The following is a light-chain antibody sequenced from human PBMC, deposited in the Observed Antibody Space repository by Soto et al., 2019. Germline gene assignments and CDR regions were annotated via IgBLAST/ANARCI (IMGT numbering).Light chain of an antibody. J-gene: IGKJ4*01. CDR2: DAS. V-gene: IGKV3-11*01. CDR3: QQRRNLLT. CDR1: QSVSSY. Sequence: EIVLTQSPATLSLPPGERATLSCRASQSVSSYLAWYQQKPGQVPRLLIYDASSRATGIPARFSGSGSGTDFTLTISSLEPEDFAVYYCQQRRNLLTFGGGTKVDIK.